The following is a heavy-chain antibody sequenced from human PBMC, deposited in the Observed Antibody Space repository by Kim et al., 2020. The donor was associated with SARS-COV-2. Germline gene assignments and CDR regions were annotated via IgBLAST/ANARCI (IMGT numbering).Heavy chain of an antibody. CDR2: VFYTGDI. J-gene: IGHJ4*02. Sequence: SETLSLTCTVSGDSITNDRYFWGWIRQPPGRGLEWIGNVFYTGDIYAKPSLMGRLTISVDTSRTQFSLELRSVTAADAAVYFCATIKRFADYVDSWGQGTLVTVSS. V-gene: IGHV4-39*01. CDR3: ATIKRFADYVDS. CDR1: GDSITNDRYF. D-gene: IGHD3-10*01.